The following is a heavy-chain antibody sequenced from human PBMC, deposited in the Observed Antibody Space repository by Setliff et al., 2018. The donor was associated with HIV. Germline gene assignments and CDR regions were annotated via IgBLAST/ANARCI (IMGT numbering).Heavy chain of an antibody. J-gene: IGHJ6*03. V-gene: IGHV3-30*04. CDR3: AREIRAGDYPPYNYYFYMDV. CDR1: GFTLSSYV. CDR2: ISYDGSNK. D-gene: IGHD4-17*01. Sequence: LRLSCAASGFTLSSYVMHWVRQAPGKGLEWVSVISYDGSNKYYADSVKGRFTISRDNSKNSLFLQMNSLRAEDTALYYCAREIRAGDYPPYNYYFYMDVWGKGTTVTVSS.